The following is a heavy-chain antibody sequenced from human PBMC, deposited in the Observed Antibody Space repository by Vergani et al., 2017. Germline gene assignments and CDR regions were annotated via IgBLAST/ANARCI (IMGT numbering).Heavy chain of an antibody. D-gene: IGHD2-2*02. CDR2: IYPGDSDT. V-gene: IGHV5-51*01. CDR3: ARLPLGLYQLLYRDAFDI. J-gene: IGHJ3*02. Sequence: EVQLVQSGAEVKKPGESLKISCKGSGYSFTSYWIGWVRQMPGKGLEWMGIIYPGDSDTRYSPSFQGQVTISADKSISTAYLQWSSLKASDTAMYYCARLPLGLYQLLYRDAFDIWGQGTMVTVSS. CDR1: GYSFTSYW.